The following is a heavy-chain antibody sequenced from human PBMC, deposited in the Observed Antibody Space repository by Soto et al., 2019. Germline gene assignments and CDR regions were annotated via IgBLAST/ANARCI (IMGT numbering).Heavy chain of an antibody. Sequence: EVQLVESGGGLVQPGRYLRLSCAASGFTFDDYAMHWVRQAPGKGLEWVSVITWKSGNIGYADSVKGRFTITRDNAKNSLYLQINSLRAEDTAFYYCAQGATMRTPPDYWGQGTLVTVSS. CDR3: AQGATMRTPPDY. J-gene: IGHJ4*02. V-gene: IGHV3-9*01. D-gene: IGHD5-12*01. CDR2: ITWKSGNI. CDR1: GFTFDDYA.